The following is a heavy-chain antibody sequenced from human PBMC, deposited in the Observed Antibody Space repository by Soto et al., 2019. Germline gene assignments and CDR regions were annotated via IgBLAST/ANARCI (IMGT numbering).Heavy chain of an antibody. CDR1: GFTFSDYY. CDR3: AWDGAIVATIRAPHLDY. Sequence: QVQLVESGGGVVKPGGSLRLSCAASGFTFSDYYMSWIRQAPGKGLEWVSYISTSGSTIYYADSVKGRFTISRDNAKNTMYLQMNKMKAEDTAVSDGAWDGAIVATIRAPHLDYWGQGTLVTVSS. J-gene: IGHJ4*02. CDR2: ISTSGSTI. V-gene: IGHV3-11*01. D-gene: IGHD5-12*01.